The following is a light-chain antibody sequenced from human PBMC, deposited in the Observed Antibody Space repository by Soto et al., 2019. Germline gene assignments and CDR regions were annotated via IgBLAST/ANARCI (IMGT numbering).Light chain of an antibody. Sequence: EVVLTQSPSTLSLSPGERAILSCRASHNVGYDLAWYQQRPGQAPRLLISDAFNRDTGIPARFSGSESGTDFTLTISSLEPEDFAVYYCQQHNGWPLTFGGGTKVEI. CDR2: DAF. CDR1: HNVGYD. CDR3: QQHNGWPLT. J-gene: IGKJ4*01. V-gene: IGKV3-11*01.